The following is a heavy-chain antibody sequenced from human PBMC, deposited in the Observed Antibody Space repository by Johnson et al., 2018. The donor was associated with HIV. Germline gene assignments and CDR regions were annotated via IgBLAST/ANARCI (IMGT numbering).Heavy chain of an antibody. CDR1: GFTVSSNY. J-gene: IGHJ3*02. V-gene: IGHV3-53*01. D-gene: IGHD1-26*01. Sequence: VQLVESGGGLIQPGGSLRLSCAASGFTVSSNYMSWVRQAPGKGLEWVSVIYSGGSTYYADSVKGRFTISRDNSKSTLYLQMNSLRAEDTAVYHCVRGNDGSYFSDAFDIWGQGEMVTVSS. CDR3: VRGNDGSYFSDAFDI. CDR2: IYSGGST.